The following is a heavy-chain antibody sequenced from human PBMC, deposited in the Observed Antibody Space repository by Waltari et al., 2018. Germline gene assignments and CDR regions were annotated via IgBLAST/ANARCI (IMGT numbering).Heavy chain of an antibody. CDR1: GYSFANFW. V-gene: IGHV5-51*01. Sequence: EVQLVQSGAEVKKPGESLNISCKGSGYSFANFWIGWVRQMPGKGLEWMGVIYPGDSDTRYSPSFQGQVTISVDKSTNTAYLRWNTLKASDSAMYDCASATSGWYGSFNFWGQGTLVIVSS. J-gene: IGHJ4*02. D-gene: IGHD6-19*01. CDR3: ASATSGWYGSFNF. CDR2: IYPGDSDT.